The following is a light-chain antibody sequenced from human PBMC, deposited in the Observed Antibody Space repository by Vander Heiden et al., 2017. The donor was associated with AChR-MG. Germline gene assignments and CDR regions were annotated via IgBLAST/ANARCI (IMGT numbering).Light chain of an antibody. CDR3: QAWDTRSNWV. Sequence: SYELTQPPSVSVSSGQTASITCSGDKLGNKYICWYQQKPGQSPVLLIYQNNKRPSGIPGRFSGSNSGNTATLTISGTQSVDEADYFCQAWDTRSNWVFGGGTTLTVL. CDR2: QNN. J-gene: IGLJ3*02. V-gene: IGLV3-1*01. CDR1: KLGNKY.